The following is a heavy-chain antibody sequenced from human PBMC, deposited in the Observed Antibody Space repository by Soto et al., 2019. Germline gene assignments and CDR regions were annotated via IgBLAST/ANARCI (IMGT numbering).Heavy chain of an antibody. Sequence: QVQLVQSGAEVKKPGSSVKVSCKASGGTFSSYAISWVRQAPGQGLEWMGGIIPIFGTANYAQKFQGRVTITADKSTSTAYMELSSLRSEDTAVYYCAIDLPHDVDTAMVTALNAFDIWGQGTMVTVSS. CDR2: IIPIFGTA. D-gene: IGHD5-18*01. CDR1: GGTFSSYA. CDR3: AIDLPHDVDTAMVTALNAFDI. J-gene: IGHJ3*02. V-gene: IGHV1-69*06.